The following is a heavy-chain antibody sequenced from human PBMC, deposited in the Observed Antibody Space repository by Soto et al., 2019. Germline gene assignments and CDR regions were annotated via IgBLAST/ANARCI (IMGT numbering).Heavy chain of an antibody. J-gene: IGHJ3*01. Sequence: LSLTCTVSGGSISSRNWWSWLRQSPTKGLEWIGEIYQSGSTNYNPSLESRVTISVDKSKNQFSLELTSLTAADTAVYYCAKDRLWGSSDRGAPDDFEVWGQGTMVTVSS. CDR1: GGSISSRNW. D-gene: IGHD6-6*01. V-gene: IGHV4-4*02. CDR2: IYQSGST. CDR3: AKDRLWGSSDRGAPDDFEV.